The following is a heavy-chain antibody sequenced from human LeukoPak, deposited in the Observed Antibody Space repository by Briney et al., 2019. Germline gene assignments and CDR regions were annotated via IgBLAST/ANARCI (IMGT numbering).Heavy chain of an antibody. CDR2: IYTSGST. J-gene: IGHJ4*02. CDR3: AATLPTYYDYVWGSYRGFDY. V-gene: IGHV4-38-2*02. Sequence: SETLSLTCTVSGYSISSGHYWGWIRQPPGKGLEWIGRIYTSGSTNYNPSLKSRVTISVDTSKNQFSLKLSSVTAADTAVYYCAATLPTYYDYVWGSYRGFDYWGQGTLVTVSS. CDR1: GYSISSGHY. D-gene: IGHD3-16*02.